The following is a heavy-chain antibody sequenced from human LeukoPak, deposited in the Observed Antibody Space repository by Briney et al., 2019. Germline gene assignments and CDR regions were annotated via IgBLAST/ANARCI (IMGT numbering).Heavy chain of an antibody. CDR1: GGTFSSYA. CDR3: ARAMVVVVTAAFDT. CDR2: IIPIFGTA. V-gene: IGHV1-69*05. D-gene: IGHD2-21*02. Sequence: SVKVSCKASGGTFSSYAISWVRQAPGQGLEWMGGIIPIFGTANYAQKFQGRVTITTDESTSTAYMELSSLRSEDTAVYYCARAMVVVVTAAFDTWGQGTMVTVSS. J-gene: IGHJ3*02.